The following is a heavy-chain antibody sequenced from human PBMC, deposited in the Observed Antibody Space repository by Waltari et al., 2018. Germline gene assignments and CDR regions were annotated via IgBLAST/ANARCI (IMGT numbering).Heavy chain of an antibody. CDR1: GFSFSYNS. CDR3: ARPSVFSRHFDY. V-gene: IGHV3-53*02. D-gene: IGHD1-26*01. J-gene: IGHJ4*02. Sequence: VQLVETGGDLMQPGGSLRVSCVASGFSFSYNSMSWVRRAPGKGLGWVATMYRGGGTDYADSVKGRFTISRDTSKDTLYLQLNRLTAEDTAVYYCARPSVFSRHFDYWGRGTLVTVSS. CDR2: MYRGGGT.